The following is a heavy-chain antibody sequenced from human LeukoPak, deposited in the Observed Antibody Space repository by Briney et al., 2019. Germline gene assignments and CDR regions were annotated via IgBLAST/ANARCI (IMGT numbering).Heavy chain of an antibody. D-gene: IGHD3-3*01. Sequence: ASLKVSCKAAGYTFTSYDINWVRHATEQGLEWMGWMNPNSGNTGYAQKFQGRVTMTRNTSISTAYMELSSLRSEDTAVYYCARSNASRRITIFRVVITPPRYFDYWGQGTLVTVSS. CDR1: GYTFTSYD. V-gene: IGHV1-8*01. J-gene: IGHJ4*02. CDR3: ARSNASRRITIFRVVITPPRYFDY. CDR2: MNPNSGNT.